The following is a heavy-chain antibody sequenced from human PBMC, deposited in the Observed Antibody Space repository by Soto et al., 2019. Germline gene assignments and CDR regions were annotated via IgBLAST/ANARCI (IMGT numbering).Heavy chain of an antibody. Sequence: PGGSLRLSCAASGFTFNDAWMNWVRQAPGKGLEWVGRVKSKSVGETTDDVVPVKGRFTISRADSRNTLYLKMNNLKPEDTAIYYCTTDYCTGTPCYLNYWGQGALVTVSS. D-gene: IGHD2-8*02. CDR2: VKSKSVGETT. J-gene: IGHJ4*02. CDR1: GFTFNDAW. CDR3: TTDYCTGTPCYLNY. V-gene: IGHV3-15*07.